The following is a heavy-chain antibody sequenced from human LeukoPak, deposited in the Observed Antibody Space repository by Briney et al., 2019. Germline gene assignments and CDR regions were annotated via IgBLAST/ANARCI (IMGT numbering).Heavy chain of an antibody. CDR3: ARHEYSGSYYGLSWFDP. CDR1: GGSISSSGYY. D-gene: IGHD1-26*01. CDR2: IYYSGST. V-gene: IGHV4-39*01. Sequence: SEALSLTRTVSGGSISSSGYYWGWIRQPPGKGLEWIARIYYSGSTYYNPSLKSRVTISVDTSKNQLSLKLSSLTAADTAVYYCARHEYSGSYYGLSWFDPWGQGTLVTVSS. J-gene: IGHJ5*02.